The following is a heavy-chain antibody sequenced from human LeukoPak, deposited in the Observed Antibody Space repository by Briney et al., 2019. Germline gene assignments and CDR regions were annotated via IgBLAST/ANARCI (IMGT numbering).Heavy chain of an antibody. J-gene: IGHJ6*03. V-gene: IGHV3-20*04. Sequence: PGGSLRLSCAASGFTFDDHGMSWVRQAPGKGLEWVSGIYWNGGSTGYADSVKGRFTISRDNAKNSLYLQMNSLRAEDTAVYYCARDRAGTAMPMISYYHYYMDVWGKGTTVTVSS. D-gene: IGHD5-18*01. CDR2: IYWNGGST. CDR1: GFTFDDHG. CDR3: ARDRAGTAMPMISYYHYYMDV.